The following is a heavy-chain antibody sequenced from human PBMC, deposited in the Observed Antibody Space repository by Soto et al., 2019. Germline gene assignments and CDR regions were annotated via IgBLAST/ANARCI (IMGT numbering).Heavy chain of an antibody. V-gene: IGHV1-69*01. CDR1: GVSFNNNG. Sequence: QVQLVQSGAEVKKPGSSVKVSCKTSGVSFNNNGICWVRQAPGHGLEWMGGVSPPFRTSHYARKFQGRISITADASTGTVNMELSRLTSEDTAQYYCARVLYYGSGSYSPYGMDVWGQGTTVTVSS. CDR2: VSPPFRTS. CDR3: ARVLYYGSGSYSPYGMDV. D-gene: IGHD3-10*01. J-gene: IGHJ6*02.